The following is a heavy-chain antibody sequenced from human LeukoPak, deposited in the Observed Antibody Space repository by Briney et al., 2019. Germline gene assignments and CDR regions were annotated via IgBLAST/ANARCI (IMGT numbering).Heavy chain of an antibody. CDR2: INPNNGGT. Sequence: ASVKVSCKASGYTFTGYYMHWVRQAPGQGLEWMGRINPNNGGTNYAQKFQGRVTMTGDTSISTAYMELRSLRSDDTAVYYCTGESGSYHGNDYWGQGTLVTVSS. CDR3: TGESGSYHGNDY. CDR1: GYTFTGYY. J-gene: IGHJ4*02. V-gene: IGHV1-2*06. D-gene: IGHD1-26*01.